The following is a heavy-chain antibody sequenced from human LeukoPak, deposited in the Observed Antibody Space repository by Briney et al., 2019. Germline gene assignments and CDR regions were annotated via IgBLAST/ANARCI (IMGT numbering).Heavy chain of an antibody. Sequence: ASVKVSCKASGYTFTSYAMHWVRQAPGQRHELMGWINAGNGNTKYSQKFQGRVTITRDTSASTAYMELSSLRSEDTAVYYCARDLEGVPIYYSYGMDVWGQGTTVTVSS. CDR1: GYTFTSYA. CDR3: ARDLEGVPIYYSYGMDV. V-gene: IGHV1-3*01. CDR2: INAGNGNT. J-gene: IGHJ6*02. D-gene: IGHD3-3*01.